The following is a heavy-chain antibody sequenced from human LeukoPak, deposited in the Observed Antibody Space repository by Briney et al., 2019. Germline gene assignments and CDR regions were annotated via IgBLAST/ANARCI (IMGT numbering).Heavy chain of an antibody. CDR1: GCSISSGDYY. V-gene: IGHV4-31*03. D-gene: IGHD3-22*01. Sequence: PSETLSLTCTVSGCSISSGDYYWSWIRQHPGMGLEWVGYIYYSGSTYYNPSLKSRVTISVDTSKNQFSLKLSSVTAVDTAVYYCARDSPYYYDSSGYYSYYFDYWGQGTLVTVSS. CDR2: IYYSGST. J-gene: IGHJ4*02. CDR3: ARDSPYYYDSSGYYSYYFDY.